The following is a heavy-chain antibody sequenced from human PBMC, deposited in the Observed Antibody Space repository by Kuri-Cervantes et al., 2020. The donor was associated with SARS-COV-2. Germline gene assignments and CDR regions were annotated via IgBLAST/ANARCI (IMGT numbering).Heavy chain of an antibody. CDR3: ARRESWKGDFDI. V-gene: IGHV3-23*01. D-gene: IGHD1-1*01. CDR1: GFIFSNYA. CDR2: IYSGGGT. J-gene: IGHJ3*02. Sequence: GGSLRLSCAASGFIFSNYAMSWVRQAPGKGLEWVSVIYSGGGTYYADSVKGRFTISRDNYKNTLYLQMNSLRAEDTAVYYCARRESWKGDFDIWGQGTMVTVSS.